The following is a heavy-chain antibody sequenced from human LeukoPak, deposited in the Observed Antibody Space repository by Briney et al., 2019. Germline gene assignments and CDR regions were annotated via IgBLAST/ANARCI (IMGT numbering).Heavy chain of an antibody. Sequence: SVKVSCKASGGTFSSYAISWVRQAPGQGLEWMGRIIPILGIANYAQKFQGRVTITADKSTSTAYMELSSLRSEDTAVYYCARDEALTGKNWFDPWGQGTLVTVSS. J-gene: IGHJ5*02. CDR3: ARDEALTGKNWFDP. V-gene: IGHV1-69*04. D-gene: IGHD7-27*01. CDR1: GGTFSSYA. CDR2: IIPILGIA.